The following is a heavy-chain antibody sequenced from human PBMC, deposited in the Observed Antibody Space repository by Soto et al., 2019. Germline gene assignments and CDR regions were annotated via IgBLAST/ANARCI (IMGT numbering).Heavy chain of an antibody. CDR2: ISAYNGNR. CDR1: GYTFSSYG. D-gene: IGHD4-17*01. Sequence: ASVKVCCKASGYTFSSYGINWVRQAPGQGLEWMGWISAYNGNRNYAQRLHGRVILTTDTSTNTAYMQLRSLRSDDTAVYYCARRYGDPSSAAGFDYWGQGTLVTVSS. J-gene: IGHJ4*02. V-gene: IGHV1-18*01. CDR3: ARRYGDPSSAAGFDY.